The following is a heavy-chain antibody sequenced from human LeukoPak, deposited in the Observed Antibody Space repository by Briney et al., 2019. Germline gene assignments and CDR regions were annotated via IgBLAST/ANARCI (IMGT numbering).Heavy chain of an antibody. J-gene: IGHJ3*02. CDR1: GFTFSGSA. D-gene: IGHD5-18*01. CDR2: IRSKANSYAT. CDR3: TRNLGTAIFMHHGAFDI. V-gene: IGHV3-73*01. Sequence: GGSLRLSCAASGFTFSGSAMHWVRQASGKGLEWVGRIRSKANSYATAYAASVKGRFTISRDDSKNTAYLQMNSLKTEDTAVYYCTRNLGTAIFMHHGAFDIWGQGTMVTVSS.